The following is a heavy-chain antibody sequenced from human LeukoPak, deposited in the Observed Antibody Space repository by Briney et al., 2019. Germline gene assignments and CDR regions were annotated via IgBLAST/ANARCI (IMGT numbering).Heavy chain of an antibody. D-gene: IGHD4-23*01. Sequence: GGSLRLSCAASGFTFSDYYMSWIRQAPGKGLEWVSYISSSGSTKYYADSVKGRFTISRDNAKNSLYLQMNSLRAEDTAVYYCARCLAYGGSLRVAFDMWGQGTMVTVSS. V-gene: IGHV3-11*01. CDR2: ISSSGSTK. CDR1: GFTFSDYY. CDR3: ARCLAYGGSLRVAFDM. J-gene: IGHJ3*02.